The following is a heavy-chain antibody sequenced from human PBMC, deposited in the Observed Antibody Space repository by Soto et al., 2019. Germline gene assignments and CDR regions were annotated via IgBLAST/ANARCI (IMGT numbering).Heavy chain of an antibody. J-gene: IGHJ4*02. Sequence: GASVKVSCKASGGTFSSYAISWVRQAPGQGLEWMGGIIPIFGTANYAQKFQGRVTITADESTSTAYMELSSLRSEDTAVYYCAQHIEYSSSSVYWGQGTLVTVSS. D-gene: IGHD6-6*01. V-gene: IGHV1-69*13. CDR2: IIPIFGTA. CDR1: GGTFSSYA. CDR3: AQHIEYSSSSVY.